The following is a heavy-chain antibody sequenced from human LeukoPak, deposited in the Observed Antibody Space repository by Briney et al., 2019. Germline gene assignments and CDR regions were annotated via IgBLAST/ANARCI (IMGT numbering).Heavy chain of an antibody. J-gene: IGHJ4*02. V-gene: IGHV3-48*04. Sequence: GGSLRLSCAASGFTFSSYSMNWVRQAPGKGLEWVSYISSGSGTIYYADSVKGRFTISRDNAKNSLYLQMSSLRAEDTAVYYCASGGQQTNWGNYWGQGALVTVSS. CDR3: ASGGQQTNWGNY. CDR2: ISSGSGTI. CDR1: GFTFSSYS. D-gene: IGHD7-27*01.